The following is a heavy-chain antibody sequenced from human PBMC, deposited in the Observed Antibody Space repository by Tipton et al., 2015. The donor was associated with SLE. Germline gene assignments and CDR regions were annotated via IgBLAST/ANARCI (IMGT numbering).Heavy chain of an antibody. J-gene: IGHJ5*02. CDR1: GYTFNGYY. V-gene: IGHV1-2*06. D-gene: IGHD6-13*01. Sequence: QVQLVQSGAEVKKPGASVKVSCKASGYTFNGYYMHWVRQAPGQGLEWMGRIIPNSGGTNYAQKFQGRVTMTRDTSISTAYMELRRLRSDDTAVYYCATGGAAAGNWFDPWGQGTLVTVSS. CDR3: ATGGAAAGNWFDP. CDR2: IIPNSGGT.